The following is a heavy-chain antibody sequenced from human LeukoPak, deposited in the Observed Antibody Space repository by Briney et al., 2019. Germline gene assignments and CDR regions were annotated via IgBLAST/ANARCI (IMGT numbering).Heavy chain of an antibody. J-gene: IGHJ4*02. V-gene: IGHV4-39*07. CDR2: IYYSGST. D-gene: IGHD1-1*01. CDR1: GGSISSSSYY. CDR3: ATDNWNRGRAVFDY. Sequence: SETLSLTCTVSGGSISSSSYYWGWIRQPPGKGLEWIGSIYYSGSTYYNPSLKSRVTISVDRSKNQFSLKLSSVTAADTAVYYCATDNWNRGRAVFDYWGQGTLVTVSS.